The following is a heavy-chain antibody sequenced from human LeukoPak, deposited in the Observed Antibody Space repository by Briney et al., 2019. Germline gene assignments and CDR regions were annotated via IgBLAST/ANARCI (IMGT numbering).Heavy chain of an antibody. D-gene: IGHD1-14*01. J-gene: IGHJ4*02. CDR1: GFTFSSYA. CDR2: ISGSGART. CDR3: AKRNYFDY. Sequence: GGSLRLSCAASGFTFSSYAMSWVRQAPGKGLEWVSVISGSGARTNYADSVKGRFTISRDNSKNTLYLQMNSLRAEDTAVYFCAKRNYFDYWGQGTLVTVSS. V-gene: IGHV3-23*01.